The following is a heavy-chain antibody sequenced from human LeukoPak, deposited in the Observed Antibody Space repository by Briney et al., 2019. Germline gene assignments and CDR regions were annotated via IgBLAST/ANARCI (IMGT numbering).Heavy chain of an antibody. V-gene: IGHV3-7*01. J-gene: IGHJ4*02. CDR2: IKQDGSEK. Sequence: GGSLRLSCAASGFTFSSYWMSWARQSPGKGLEWVANIKQDGSEKYYVDSVKGRFTISRDNAKNSLYLQMNSLRAEDTAVYYCARDWGIAVAGRGEKDYWGQGTLVTVSS. CDR3: ARDWGIAVAGRGEKDY. CDR1: GFTFSSYW. D-gene: IGHD6-19*01.